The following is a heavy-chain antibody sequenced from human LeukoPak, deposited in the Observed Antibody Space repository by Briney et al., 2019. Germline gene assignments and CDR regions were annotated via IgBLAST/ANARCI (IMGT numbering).Heavy chain of an antibody. J-gene: IGHJ4*02. V-gene: IGHV3-33*01. CDR3: ARGGLGYYDSSGYHSSFDY. D-gene: IGHD3-22*01. CDR1: GFTFSDYG. CDR2: IWYDGSDK. Sequence: GRSLRLSCAASGFTFSDYGMHWVRQAPGKGLEWVAVIWYDGSDKYYTDSVKGRCTISRDNSKNTLYLQMNSLRAEDTAVYYCARGGLGYYDSSGYHSSFDYWGQGTLVTVSS.